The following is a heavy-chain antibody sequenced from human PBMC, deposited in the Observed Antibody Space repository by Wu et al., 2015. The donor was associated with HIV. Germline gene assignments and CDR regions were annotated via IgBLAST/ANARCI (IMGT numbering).Heavy chain of an antibody. J-gene: IGHJ6*03. D-gene: IGHD6-13*01. CDR2: IIPIFGTA. CDR1: GGTFSSYA. V-gene: IGHV1-69*12. Sequence: QVQLVQPGAEVKKPGSSVKVSCKASGGTFSSYAISWVRQAPGQGLEWMGGIIPIFGTANYAQKFQGRVTITADESTSTAYMELSSLRSEDTAVYYCARGRSIAAAGTRAYYYMDVWGKGTTVTVSS. CDR3: ARGRSIAAAGTRAYYYMDV.